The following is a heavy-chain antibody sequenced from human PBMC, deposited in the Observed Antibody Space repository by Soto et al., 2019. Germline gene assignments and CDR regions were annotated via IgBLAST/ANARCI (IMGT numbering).Heavy chain of an antibody. CDR3: ARGMRYCSSTSCPADY. CDR2: MNPNSGNT. V-gene: IGHV1-8*01. D-gene: IGHD2-2*01. CDR1: GYTFTSYD. Sequence: ASVKVSCKASGYTFTSYDINWVRQATGQGLEWMGWMNPNSGNTGYAQKFQGRVTMTRNTSISTAYMELSSLSSEDTAVYYCARGMRYCSSTSCPADYWGQGTLVTVSS. J-gene: IGHJ4*02.